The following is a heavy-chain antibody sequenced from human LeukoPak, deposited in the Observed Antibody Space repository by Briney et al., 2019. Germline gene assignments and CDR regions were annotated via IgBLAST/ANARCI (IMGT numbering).Heavy chain of an antibody. J-gene: IGHJ4*02. CDR3: ARDSGSYYTVGSYYFDY. CDR1: GFTFSSYC. V-gene: IGHV3-21*01. D-gene: IGHD1-26*01. Sequence: GGSLRLSCAASGFTFSSYCMNWVRQAPGKGLEWVSSISSSSYIYYADSVKGRFTISRDNAKNSLYLQMNSLRAEDTAVYYCARDSGSYYTVGSYYFDYWGQGTLVTVSS. CDR2: ISSSSYI.